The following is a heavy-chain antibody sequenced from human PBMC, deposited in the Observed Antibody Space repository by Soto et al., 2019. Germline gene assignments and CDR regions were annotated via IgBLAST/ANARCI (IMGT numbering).Heavy chain of an antibody. D-gene: IGHD3-9*01. V-gene: IGHV1-18*01. CDR2: ISAYNGNT. CDR1: GYTFTSYG. Sequence: QVQLVQSGAEVKKPGASVKVSCKASGYTFTSYGISWVRQAPGQGLEWMGCISAYNGNTNYAQKLQGRVTITTDTSKPTAYMELRSLRYYDTAVYYCARVDDILTGYYLSYYIDVWGTGTTVTVSS. J-gene: IGHJ6*03. CDR3: ARVDDILTGYYLSYYIDV.